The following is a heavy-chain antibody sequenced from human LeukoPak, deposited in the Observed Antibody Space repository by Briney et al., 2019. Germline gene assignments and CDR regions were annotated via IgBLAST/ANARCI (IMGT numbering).Heavy chain of an antibody. D-gene: IGHD3-22*01. V-gene: IGHV4-59*01. CDR1: GGSISSYY. Sequence: SETLSLTCTVSGGSISSYYWSWIRQPPGKGLEWIGYIYHSGSTNYNPSLKSRVTISVDTSKNQFSLKLSSVTAADTAVYYCARVDSRNYYGMDVWGQGTTVTVSS. CDR3: ARVDSRNYYGMDV. CDR2: IYHSGST. J-gene: IGHJ6*02.